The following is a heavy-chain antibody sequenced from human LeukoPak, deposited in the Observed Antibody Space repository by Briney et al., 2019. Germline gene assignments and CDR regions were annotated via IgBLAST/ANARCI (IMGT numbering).Heavy chain of an antibody. J-gene: IGHJ4*02. D-gene: IGHD6-13*01. CDR1: GFTVSGVY. CDR3: ASRPRDAAALDY. CDR2: IYSDDST. V-gene: IGHV3-53*01. Sequence: GGSLRLSCVASGFTVSGVYMSWVRQAPGQGLDWVSVIYSDDSTYYADSVKGRFTISRDNSKNTLNLQMNSLRAEDTAVYYCASRPRDAAALDYWGQGTLVTISS.